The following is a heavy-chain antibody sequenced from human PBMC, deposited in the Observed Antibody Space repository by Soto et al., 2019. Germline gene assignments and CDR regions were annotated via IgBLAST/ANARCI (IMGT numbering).Heavy chain of an antibody. CDR3: ARHGPGGSYSDY. D-gene: IGHD1-26*01. Sequence: QLQLQESGPGLVKPSETLSLTCTVSGGSISSSSYYWGWIRQPPGKGLEWIGSIYYSGSTYYNPSLKRRITISVDTSKNRFSLKLSCVTAADTAVYYCARHGPGGSYSDYWGQGTLVTVSS. V-gene: IGHV4-39*01. CDR1: GGSISSSSYY. J-gene: IGHJ4*02. CDR2: IYYSGST.